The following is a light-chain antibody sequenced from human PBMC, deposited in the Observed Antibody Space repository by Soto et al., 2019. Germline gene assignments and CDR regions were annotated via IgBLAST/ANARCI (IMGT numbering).Light chain of an antibody. CDR2: GAS. J-gene: IGKJ5*01. Sequence: EIVLTQSQGSLSLSPGERATLSCRASQSVTSRYLAWYQQKSGQAPRLLIYGASVRAAGIPDRFSGSGSGTDFTLTISRLEPEDFAVYYFQQYGTSPRVTFGQGTRLEIK. CDR3: QQYGTSPRVT. V-gene: IGKV3-20*01. CDR1: QSVTSRY.